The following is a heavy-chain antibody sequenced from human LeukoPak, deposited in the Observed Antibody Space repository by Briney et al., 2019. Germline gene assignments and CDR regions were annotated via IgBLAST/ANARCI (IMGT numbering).Heavy chain of an antibody. CDR1: GFTFSSYG. V-gene: IGHV3-30*03. CDR2: ISYDGSNK. J-gene: IGHJ3*02. Sequence: GGSLRLSCAASGFTFSSYGMHWVRLAPGKGLEWVAVISYDGSNKYYADSVKGRFTISRDNSKNTLYLQMNSLRAEDTAVYYCARNRVHRDSSGYYYGDAFDIWGQGTMVTVSS. CDR3: ARNRVHRDSSGYYYGDAFDI. D-gene: IGHD3-22*01.